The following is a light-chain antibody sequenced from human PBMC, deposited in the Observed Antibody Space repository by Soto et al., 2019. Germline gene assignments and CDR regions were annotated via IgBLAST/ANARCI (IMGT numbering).Light chain of an antibody. J-gene: IGKJ1*01. CDR1: QSVSSNY. CDR2: GAS. CDR3: QQYGSSPPT. V-gene: IGKV3-20*01. Sequence: EIVLTQSPATLSLSPMEIATLSFMASQSVSSNYLAWYQLKPGQAPRLLIYGASTRATGIPARFSGSGSGTDFTLTINRLEPEDFALYYCQQYGSSPPTFGQGTKVDIK.